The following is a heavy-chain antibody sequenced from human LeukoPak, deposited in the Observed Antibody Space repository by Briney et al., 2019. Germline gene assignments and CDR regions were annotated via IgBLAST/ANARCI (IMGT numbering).Heavy chain of an antibody. Sequence: SETLSLTCTVSGGSISSSPYYWGWIRQPPGKGLEWIGSVYYSGSTSYNPPLKSRVTISVGTSENQFSLKLNSVTAADTAVYYCARPLTGYSYFDYWGQGTLVTVSS. CDR3: ARPLTGYSYFDY. CDR2: VYYSGST. D-gene: IGHD3-9*01. CDR1: GGSISSSPYY. J-gene: IGHJ4*02. V-gene: IGHV4-39*01.